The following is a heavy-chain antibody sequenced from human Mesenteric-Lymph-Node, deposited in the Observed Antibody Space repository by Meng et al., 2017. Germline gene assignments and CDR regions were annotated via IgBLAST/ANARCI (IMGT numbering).Heavy chain of an antibody. CDR2: IRNKAYGGTA. D-gene: IGHD3-22*01. V-gene: IGHV3-71*01. CDR1: GFTFSDYY. Sequence: GESLKISCAASGFTFSDYYMSWVRQAPGKGLEWVGFIRNKAYGGTAEYAASVKDRFTISRDDSKSIAYLQMSSLRTEDTAVYYCSSNYYDSTGYARFFQQWGQGTLVTVSS. J-gene: IGHJ1*01. CDR3: SSNYYDSTGYARFFQQ.